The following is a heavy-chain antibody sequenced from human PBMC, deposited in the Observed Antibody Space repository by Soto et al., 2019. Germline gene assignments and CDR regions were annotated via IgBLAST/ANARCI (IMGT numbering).Heavy chain of an antibody. V-gene: IGHV1-69*04. D-gene: IGHD6-13*01. CDR3: ARDSSSWGPYFDY. J-gene: IGHJ4*02. Sequence: ASVKVSCKSSGDTFTSYDISWVRQAPGQGLEWMGRIIPILGIANYAQKFQGRVTITADKSTSTAYMELSSLRSEDTAVYYCARDSSSWGPYFDYWGQGTLVTVSS. CDR1: GDTFTSYD. CDR2: IIPILGIA.